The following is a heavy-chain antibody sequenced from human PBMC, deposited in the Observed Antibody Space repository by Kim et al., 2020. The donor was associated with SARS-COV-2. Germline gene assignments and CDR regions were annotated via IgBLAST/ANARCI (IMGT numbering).Heavy chain of an antibody. Sequence: GGSLRLSCAASGFIFNRYWMTWVRQAPGKGLEWVANINQDGSEKYYVDSVKGRFTISRDNAKNSLYLQMNSLRAEDTAVYYCARDSMDVWGQGTTVTVSS. CDR3: ARDSMDV. J-gene: IGHJ6*02. CDR1: GFIFNRYW. CDR2: INQDGSEK. V-gene: IGHV3-7*01.